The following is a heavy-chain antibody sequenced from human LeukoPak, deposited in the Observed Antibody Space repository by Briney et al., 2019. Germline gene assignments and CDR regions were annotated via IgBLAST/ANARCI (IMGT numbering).Heavy chain of an antibody. V-gene: IGHV6-1*01. J-gene: IGHJ6*02. D-gene: IGHD3-16*01. Sequence: SQTLSLTCALSGDTFSRNSAAWNWLRQSPSRGLEWLGRTYYRSKWYNDYAVSVKSRITINPDTSKNQFSLQLNSVTPEDTAVFYCAGGLFQDGMDVWGQGTTVTVSS. CDR3: AGGLFQDGMDV. CDR2: TYYRSKWYN. CDR1: GDTFSRNSAA.